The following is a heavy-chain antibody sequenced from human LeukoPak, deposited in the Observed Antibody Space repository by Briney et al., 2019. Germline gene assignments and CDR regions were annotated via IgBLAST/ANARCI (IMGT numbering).Heavy chain of an antibody. J-gene: IGHJ4*02. Sequence: PGGSLRLSCAASGFTFSSYEMNWVRQAPGKGLEWVSVIYSGGSTYYADSVKGRFTISRDNSKNTLYLQMNSLRAEDTAVYYCARLAAGTSFDYWGQGTLVAVSS. CDR2: IYSGGST. D-gene: IGHD6-13*01. V-gene: IGHV3-53*01. CDR1: GFTFSSYE. CDR3: ARLAAGTSFDY.